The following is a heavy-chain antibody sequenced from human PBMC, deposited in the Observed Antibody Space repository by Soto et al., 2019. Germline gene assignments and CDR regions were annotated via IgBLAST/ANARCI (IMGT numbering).Heavy chain of an antibody. Sequence: QVQLVQSGAEEKKPGASVKVSCKASRYTFTSYAIHWVRQAPGQRLEWRGWINAGNGNTKYSQKVQGRVTITRDTSASTAYMELSSLKSEDTAVYYCARGDWWLFDYWGQGTLVTVSS. CDR1: RYTFTSYA. CDR2: INAGNGNT. J-gene: IGHJ4*02. CDR3: ARGDWWLFDY. V-gene: IGHV1-3*05. D-gene: IGHD2-8*02.